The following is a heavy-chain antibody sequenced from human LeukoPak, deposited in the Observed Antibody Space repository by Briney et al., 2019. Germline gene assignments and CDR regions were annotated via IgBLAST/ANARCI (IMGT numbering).Heavy chain of an antibody. CDR2: INSDGSSI. J-gene: IGHJ5*02. V-gene: IGHV3-74*01. Sequence: GGSLRLSCAASGLTFSTYWMHWVRQVPGKGLVWVSRINSDGSSISYADSVKGRFTISRDNAKKAVYLQMNSLRVEDTAVYYCARGYDHWGQGTLVIVSS. CDR1: GLTFSTYW. CDR3: ARGYDH.